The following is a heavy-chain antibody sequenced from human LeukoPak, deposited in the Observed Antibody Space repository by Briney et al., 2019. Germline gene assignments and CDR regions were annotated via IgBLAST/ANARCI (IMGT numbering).Heavy chain of an antibody. Sequence: GGSLRLSCAASGFTFSDYYMSWIRQAPGKGLEWVSYISSSGSTIYYADSVKGRFTISRDNAKDSLYLQMNSLRAEDTAVYYCARGNYYGSGSYYSIGYFDYWGQGTLVTVSS. CDR1: GFTFSDYY. CDR2: ISSSGSTI. J-gene: IGHJ4*02. V-gene: IGHV3-11*01. CDR3: ARGNYYGSGSYYSIGYFDY. D-gene: IGHD3-10*01.